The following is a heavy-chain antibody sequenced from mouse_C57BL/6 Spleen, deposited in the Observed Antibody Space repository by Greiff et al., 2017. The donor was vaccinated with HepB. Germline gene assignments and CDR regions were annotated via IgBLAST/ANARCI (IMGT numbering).Heavy chain of an antibody. D-gene: IGHD2-14*01. J-gene: IGHJ2*01. CDR2: ISDGGSYT. CDR1: GFTFSSYA. Sequence: EVQGVESGGGLVKPGGSLKLSCAASGFTFSSYAMSWVRQTPEKRLEWVATISDGGSYTYYPDNVKGRFTISRDNAKNNLYLQMSHLKSEDTAMYYCARGRGTPYFDYWGQGTTLTVSS. CDR3: ARGRGTPYFDY. V-gene: IGHV5-4*01.